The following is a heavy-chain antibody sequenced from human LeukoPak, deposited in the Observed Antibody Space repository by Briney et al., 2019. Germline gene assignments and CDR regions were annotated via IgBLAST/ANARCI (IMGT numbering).Heavy chain of an antibody. V-gene: IGHV3-15*01. Sequence: GGSLRLSCAASGFSFSHYTMSWVRQAPGKGLEWVGRIKSKTDGGTTDYAAPVKGRFTISRDDSENTLYLQMNSLKTEDTAVYYCTTDRFGELTLDYWGQGTLVTVSS. J-gene: IGHJ4*02. CDR1: GFSFSHYT. D-gene: IGHD3-10*01. CDR3: TTDRFGELTLDY. CDR2: IKSKTDGGTT.